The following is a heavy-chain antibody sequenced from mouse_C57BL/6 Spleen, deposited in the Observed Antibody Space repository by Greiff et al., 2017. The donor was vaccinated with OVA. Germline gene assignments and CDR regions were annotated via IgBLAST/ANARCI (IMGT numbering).Heavy chain of an antibody. D-gene: IGHD1-1*01. CDR3: ARYPRITTVVDWYFDV. CDR1: GYTFTSYD. CDR2: IYPRDGST. J-gene: IGHJ1*03. Sequence: QVQLQQSGPELVKPGASVKLSCKASGYTFTSYDINWVKQRPGQGLEWIGWIYPRDGSTKYNEKFKGKATLTVDTSSSTAYMELHSLTSEDSAVYFCARYPRITTVVDWYFDVWGTGTTVTVSS. V-gene: IGHV1-85*01.